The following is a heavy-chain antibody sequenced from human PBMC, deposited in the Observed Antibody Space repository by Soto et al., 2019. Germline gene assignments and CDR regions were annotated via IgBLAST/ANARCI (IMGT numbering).Heavy chain of an antibody. Sequence: PGGSLRLSCAASGFTVSSNYMSWVRQAPGEGLEWVSVIYIGGSTYYADSLKGRFTISRDNSKNTLYLQMNSLRAEDTAVYYCARGLGRGYYDSSGYFHLDYWGQGTLVTVSS. CDR1: GFTVSSNY. D-gene: IGHD3-22*01. CDR3: ARGLGRGYYDSSGYFHLDY. J-gene: IGHJ4*02. V-gene: IGHV3-53*01. CDR2: IYIGGST.